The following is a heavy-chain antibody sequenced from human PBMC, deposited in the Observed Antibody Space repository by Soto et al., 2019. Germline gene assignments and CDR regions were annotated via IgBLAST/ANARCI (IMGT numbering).Heavy chain of an antibody. CDR3: ATVHNTSRSFDY. Sequence: LRRSCAASGFSFKIYAITWVRQAPGKGLEWVSTTGATGRTTYYSDSVKGRFTVSRDNSKNTLDLQMSNLRAEDTAVYYCATVHNTSRSFDYWGQGTLVTVSS. D-gene: IGHD1-20*01. CDR1: GFSFKIYA. CDR2: TGATGRTT. V-gene: IGHV3-23*01. J-gene: IGHJ4*02.